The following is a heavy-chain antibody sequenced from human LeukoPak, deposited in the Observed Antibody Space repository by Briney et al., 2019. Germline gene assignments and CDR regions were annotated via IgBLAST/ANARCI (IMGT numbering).Heavy chain of an antibody. D-gene: IGHD6-19*01. V-gene: IGHV4-61*05. CDR2: IYYSGST. CDR1: GGSISSSSYY. CDR3: ARGRYQQWLASYYFDY. J-gene: IGHJ4*02. Sequence: SETLSLTCTVSGGSISSSSYYWGWIRQPPGKGLEWIGYIYYSGSTNYNPSLKSRVTISVDTSKNQFSLKLSSVTAADTAVYYCARGRYQQWLASYYFDYWGKGTRVTVSS.